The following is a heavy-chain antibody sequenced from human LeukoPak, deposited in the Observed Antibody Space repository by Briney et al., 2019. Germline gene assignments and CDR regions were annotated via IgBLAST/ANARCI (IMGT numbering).Heavy chain of an antibody. D-gene: IGHD3-10*01. CDR2: IYSGGST. CDR1: GFTVSSNY. V-gene: IGHV3-66*01. J-gene: IGHJ6*03. CDR3: AKGDFYGSGRDYYYYMDV. Sequence: HTGGSLRLSCAASGFTVSSNYMSWVRQAPGKGLEWVSVIYSGGSTYYADSVKGRFTISRDNSKNTLYLQMNSLRAEDTAVYNCAKGDFYGSGRDYYYYMDVWGKGTTVTISS.